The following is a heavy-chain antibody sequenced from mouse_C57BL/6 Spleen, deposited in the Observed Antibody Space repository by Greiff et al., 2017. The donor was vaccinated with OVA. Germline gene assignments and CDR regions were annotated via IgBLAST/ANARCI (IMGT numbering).Heavy chain of an antibody. V-gene: IGHV6-3*01. Sequence: EVQLQQSGGGLVQPGGSMKLSCVASGFTFSNYWMNWVRQSPEKGLEWVAQIRLKSDNYATHYAESVKGRFTISRDDSKSSVYLQMNNLRAEDTGIYYCTDDYDDAMDYWGQGTSVTVSS. CDR3: TDDYDDAMDY. CDR1: GFTFSNYW. D-gene: IGHD2-4*01. J-gene: IGHJ4*01. CDR2: IRLKSDNYAT.